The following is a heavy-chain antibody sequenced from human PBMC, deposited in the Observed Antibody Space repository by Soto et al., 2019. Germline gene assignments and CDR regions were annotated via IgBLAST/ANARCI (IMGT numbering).Heavy chain of an antibody. V-gene: IGHV4-31*03. D-gene: IGHD5-12*01. J-gene: IGHJ3*02. CDR2: IYYSGST. CDR1: GGSISSGGYY. CDR3: ARRIVATIPGVAFDI. Sequence: SETLSLTCIVSGGSISSGGYYWSWIRQHPGKGLEWIGYIYYSGSTYYNPSLKSRVTISVDTSKNQFSLKLSSVTAADTAVYYCARRIVATIPGVAFDIWGQGTMVTVSS.